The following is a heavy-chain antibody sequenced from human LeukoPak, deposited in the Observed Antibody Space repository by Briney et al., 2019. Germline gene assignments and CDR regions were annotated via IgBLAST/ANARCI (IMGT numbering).Heavy chain of an antibody. V-gene: IGHV3-30*03. J-gene: IGHJ4*02. CDR1: GFTFSRYS. CDR2: ISFDGSNK. CDR3: ARSPGLMGANFFDY. D-gene: IGHD1-26*01. Sequence: PGGSLRLSCAASGFTFSRYSMNWVRQAPGKGLEWVTVISFDGSNKNYADSVKGRFIISRDSSKNTLYLQMNSLRPEDTAVYYCARSPGLMGANFFDYWGQGTLVTVSS.